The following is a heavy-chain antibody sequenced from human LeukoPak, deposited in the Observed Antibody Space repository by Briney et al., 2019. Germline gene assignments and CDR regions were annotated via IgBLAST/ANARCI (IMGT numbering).Heavy chain of an antibody. D-gene: IGHD2-15*01. V-gene: IGHV3-66*02. J-gene: IGHJ5*02. CDR1: GFTVSSNY. CDR2: IYSGGST. Sequence: PGGSLRLSCAASGFTVSSNYMSWVRQAPGKGLEWVSVIYSGGSTYYADSVKGRFTISRDNSKNTLYPQMNSLRAEDTSVYYCAREEAGIGGFGPWGQGTPVTVSS. CDR3: AREEAGIGGFGP.